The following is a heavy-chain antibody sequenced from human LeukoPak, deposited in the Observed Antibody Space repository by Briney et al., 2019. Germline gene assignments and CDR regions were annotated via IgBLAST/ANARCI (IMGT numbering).Heavy chain of an antibody. CDR2: ISYDGSNK. CDR1: GFTFSSYA. Sequence: PGGSLRLSCAASGFTFSSYAMHWVRQAPGKGLEWVAVISYDGSNKYYADSVKGRFTISRDNSKNTLYLQMSSLRAEDTAVYYCARDLGDPWGQGTLVTVSS. CDR3: ARDLGDP. V-gene: IGHV3-30-3*01. J-gene: IGHJ5*02.